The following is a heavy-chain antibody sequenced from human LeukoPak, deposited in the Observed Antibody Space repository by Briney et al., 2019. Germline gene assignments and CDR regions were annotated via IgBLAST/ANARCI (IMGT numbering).Heavy chain of an antibody. Sequence: GGSLRLSCVASGFPFSSYGMHWVRQAPGKGLEWVANIKQDGSEKYYVDSVKGRFTISRDNAKNSLYLQMNSLRAEDTAVYYCARGYSSSWYGDAFDIWGQGTMVTVSS. CDR2: IKQDGSEK. D-gene: IGHD6-13*01. J-gene: IGHJ3*02. CDR3: ARGYSSSWYGDAFDI. V-gene: IGHV3-7*01. CDR1: GFPFSSYG.